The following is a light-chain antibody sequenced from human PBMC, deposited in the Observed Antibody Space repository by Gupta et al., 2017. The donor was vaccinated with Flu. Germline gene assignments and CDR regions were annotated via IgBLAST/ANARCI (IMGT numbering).Light chain of an antibody. J-gene: IGLJ3*02. CDR2: DVN. Sequence: QSALTQPRSVSGSPGRSVTMSCTGASANIGAYDSVSWYQQRPGKAPELIISDVNKRPAGVTHRFSASKSGNTASLTISGLQPEDESDYFCCSYAGAYTWVFGAGTRLTVL. V-gene: IGLV2-11*01. CDR1: SANIGAYDS. CDR3: CSYAGAYTWV.